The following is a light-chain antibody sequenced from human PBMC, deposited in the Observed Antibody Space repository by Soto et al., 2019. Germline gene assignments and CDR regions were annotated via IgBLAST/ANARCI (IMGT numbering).Light chain of an antibody. Sequence: EIVMTQSPATLSVSPGERSTLSCRASQSLSSNLSWYQQKPGQAPRLLIYDASTRATGIPARFSGSGSGTEFTLTISSLQSEDFAVYYCQQYGNWPRTFGQGTKVDIK. J-gene: IGKJ1*01. CDR2: DAS. CDR1: QSLSSN. CDR3: QQYGNWPRT. V-gene: IGKV3-15*01.